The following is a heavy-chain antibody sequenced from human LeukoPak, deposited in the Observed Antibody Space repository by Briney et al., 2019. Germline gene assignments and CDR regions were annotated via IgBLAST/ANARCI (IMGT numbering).Heavy chain of an antibody. CDR1: GYTFTSYG. D-gene: IGHD3-22*01. Sequence: VASVKVSCKASGYTFTSYGISWVRQAPGQGLEWMGWISAYNGNTNYAQKLQGRVTMTTDTSTSTAYVELRSLRSDDTAVYYCARERASISGYFPFDYWGQGTLVTVSS. CDR3: ARERASISGYFPFDY. V-gene: IGHV1-18*01. CDR2: ISAYNGNT. J-gene: IGHJ4*02.